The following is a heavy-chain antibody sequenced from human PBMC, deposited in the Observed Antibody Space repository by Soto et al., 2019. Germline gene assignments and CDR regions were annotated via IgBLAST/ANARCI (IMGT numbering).Heavy chain of an antibody. CDR1: GYTFTSYA. CDR2: INAGNGNT. V-gene: IGHV1-3*01. Sequence: ASVKVSCKASGYTFTSYAMHWVRQAPGQRLEWMGWINAGNGNTKYSQKFQGRVTITRDTSASTAYMELSSLRSEDTAVYYCARDPEYIAAAGSVIDYWGRGTLVTVSS. CDR3: ARDPEYIAAAGSVIDY. J-gene: IGHJ4*02. D-gene: IGHD6-13*01.